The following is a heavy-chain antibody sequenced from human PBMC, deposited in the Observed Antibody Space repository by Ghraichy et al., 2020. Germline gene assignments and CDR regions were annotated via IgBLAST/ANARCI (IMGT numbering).Heavy chain of an antibody. V-gene: IGHV4-39*01. D-gene: IGHD5-12*01. CDR3: AGQPVDIDPNWFDT. J-gene: IGHJ5*02. Sequence: SETLSLTCTVSGGSISSSYYWGWIRQPPGKGLEWIGSIFHIGITYYSPSLKSRVTISVDTSKNQFSLKLSSVTAADTAVYYCAGQPVDIDPNWFDTWGKGTLVTVST. CDR1: GGSISSSYY. CDR2: IFHIGIT.